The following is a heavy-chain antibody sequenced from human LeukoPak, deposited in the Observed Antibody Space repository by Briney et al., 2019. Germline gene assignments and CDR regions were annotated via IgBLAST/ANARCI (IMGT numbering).Heavy chain of an antibody. CDR2: ISAYNGNT. D-gene: IGHD3-3*01. V-gene: IGHV1-18*01. CDR3: ARGGQVVWSGYRHAFDI. Sequence: ASVKVSCKASGYTFTSYGISWVRQAPGQGLEWMGWISAYNGNTNYAQKLQGRVTMTTDTSTSTAYMELRSLRSDDTAVYYCARGGQVVWSGYRHAFDIWGQGTMVTVSP. CDR1: GYTFTSYG. J-gene: IGHJ3*02.